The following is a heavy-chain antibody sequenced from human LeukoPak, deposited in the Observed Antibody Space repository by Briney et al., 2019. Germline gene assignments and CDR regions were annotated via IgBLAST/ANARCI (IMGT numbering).Heavy chain of an antibody. CDR1: GYTFTGYY. V-gene: IGHV1-2*02. CDR3: AREIAAPTDY. D-gene: IGHD6-13*01. CDR2: INPNSGGT. J-gene: IGHJ4*02. Sequence: ASVTVSCKASGYTFTGYYMHWVRQAPGQGLEWMGWINPNSGGTSYAQKFQGRVTMTRDTSISTAYMELSRLRSDDTAVYYCAREIAAPTDYWGQGTLVTVSS.